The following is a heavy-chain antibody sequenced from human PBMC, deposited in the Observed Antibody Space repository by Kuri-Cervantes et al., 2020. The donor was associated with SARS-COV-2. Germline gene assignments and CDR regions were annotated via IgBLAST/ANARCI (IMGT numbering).Heavy chain of an antibody. CDR2: INHSGST. CDR1: GGSISGYY. V-gene: IGHV4-34*01. D-gene: IGHD1-14*01. Sequence: SETLSLTCNVSGGSISGYYWTWIRQPPGMGLEWIGEINHSGSTNYNPSLKSRVTISVDTSKNQFSLKLSSVTAADTAVYYCARAKNRKEWFDPWGQGTLVTVSS. CDR3: ARAKNRKEWFDP. J-gene: IGHJ5*02.